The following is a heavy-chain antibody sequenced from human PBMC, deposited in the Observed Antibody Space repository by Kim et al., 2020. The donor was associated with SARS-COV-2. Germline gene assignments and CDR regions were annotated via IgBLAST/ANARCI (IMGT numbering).Heavy chain of an antibody. CDR1: GGSISSSSYY. CDR2: IYYSGST. D-gene: IGHD5-12*01. V-gene: IGHV4-39*01. Sequence: SETLSLTCTVSGGSISSSSYYWGWIRQPPGKGLEWIGSIYYSGSTYYNPSLKSRVTISVDTSKNQFSLKLSSVTAADTAVYYCARLRRGEMATISPTEWGQGTLVTVSS. J-gene: IGHJ4*02. CDR3: ARLRRGEMATISPTE.